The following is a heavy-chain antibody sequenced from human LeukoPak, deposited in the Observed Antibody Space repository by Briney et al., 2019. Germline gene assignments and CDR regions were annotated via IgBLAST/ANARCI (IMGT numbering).Heavy chain of an antibody. J-gene: IGHJ3*02. CDR3: ARERELPLDAVDI. D-gene: IGHD5-24*01. CDR2: MNRDEGST. Sequence: GGGLSDSFAASVFTFISYRLHWVRQPPGKGGVWVLRMNRDEGSTSYAASVKGRFTTSRENDKKTMYLQKNNLRDEDTTVYYFARERELPLDAVDIGARGTIDTVSS. CDR1: VFTFISYR. V-gene: IGHV3-74*01.